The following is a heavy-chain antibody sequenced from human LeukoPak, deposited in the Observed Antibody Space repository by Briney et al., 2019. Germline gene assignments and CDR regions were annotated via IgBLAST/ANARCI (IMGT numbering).Heavy chain of an antibody. CDR3: ARSELGIRPNDAFDI. J-gene: IGHJ3*02. CDR1: GGTFSSYA. V-gene: IGHV1-69*05. Sequence: ASVKVSCKASGGTFSSYAISWVRQAPGQGLEWMGGIIPIFGTANYAQKFQGRVTITTDESTSTAYIELSSLRSEDTAVYYCARSELGIRPNDAFDIWGQGTMVTVSS. CDR2: IIPIFGTA. D-gene: IGHD7-27*01.